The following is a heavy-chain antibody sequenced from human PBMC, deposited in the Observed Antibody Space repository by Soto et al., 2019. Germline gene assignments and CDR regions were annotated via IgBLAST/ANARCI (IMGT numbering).Heavy chain of an antibody. D-gene: IGHD6-19*01. Sequence: ASVKVSCKASGYNFTNYHIHWVRQAPGQGLEWMGWISSYTGNTYYQHTANTEYAQKFQGRVSLTTDTFTTTAYMELRGLRSDDTAVYYCARYPRGGWLATDDYYYYGMDVWGQGTTVTVSS. V-gene: IGHV1-18*04. CDR2: ISSYTGNTYYQHTANT. CDR3: ARYPRGGWLATDDYYYYGMDV. J-gene: IGHJ6*02. CDR1: GYNFTNYH.